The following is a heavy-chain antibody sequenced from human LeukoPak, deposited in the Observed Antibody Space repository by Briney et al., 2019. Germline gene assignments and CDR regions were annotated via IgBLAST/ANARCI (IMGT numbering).Heavy chain of an antibody. V-gene: IGHV7-4-1*02. Sequence: GASVKVSCKASGYTFTSYAMNWVRQAPGQGLEWMGWINTNTGNPTYAQGFTGRFVFSLDTSVSTAYLQISSLKAEDTAVYYCARELGSSSWYWGTSYYYYYMDVWGKGTTVTISS. J-gene: IGHJ6*03. CDR1: GYTFTSYA. D-gene: IGHD6-13*01. CDR2: INTNTGNP. CDR3: ARELGSSSWYWGTSYYYYYMDV.